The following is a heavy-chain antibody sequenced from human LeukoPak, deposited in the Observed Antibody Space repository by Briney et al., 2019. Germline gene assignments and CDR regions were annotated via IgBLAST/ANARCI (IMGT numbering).Heavy chain of an antibody. V-gene: IGHV3-7*05. CDR1: GSILSSYW. CDR3: ARVRGGYYFDY. CDR2: IKQHGNEK. J-gene: IGHJ4*02. Sequence: PGGSLRLSCAASGSILSSYWMTWVRQAPGKGLEWVANIKQHGNEKYYVDSVKGRFTISRDNAKNSLHLQMNSLRAEDTAVYYCARVRGGYYFDYWGQGTLVTVSS. D-gene: IGHD3-16*01.